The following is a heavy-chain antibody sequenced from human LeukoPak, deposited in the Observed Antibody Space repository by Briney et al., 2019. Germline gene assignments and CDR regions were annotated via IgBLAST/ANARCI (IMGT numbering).Heavy chain of an antibody. CDR2: IYYSGST. Sequence: PSETLSLTCTVSGGSISSSSHYWGWIRQPPGKGLEWIGSIYYSGSTYYNPSLKSRVTISVDTSKNQFSLKLSSVTAADTAVYYCAGEPRAHSSPRPDYWGQGTLVTVSS. CDR3: AGEPRAHSSPRPDY. CDR1: GGSISSSSHY. J-gene: IGHJ4*02. V-gene: IGHV4-39*07. D-gene: IGHD6-13*01.